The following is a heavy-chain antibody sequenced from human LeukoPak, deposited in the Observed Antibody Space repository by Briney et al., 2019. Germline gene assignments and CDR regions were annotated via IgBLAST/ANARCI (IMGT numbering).Heavy chain of an antibody. D-gene: IGHD4-17*01. CDR1: GYTFTTYY. Sequence: ASVKVSCKASGYTFTTYYMHWVRQAPGQGLEWMGIINPSGGNTNYAQKFQGRVTMTRDTSTSTVYMELSSLRSEDTAVYYCASGTHDYGDLDWGQGTLVTVSS. V-gene: IGHV1-46*01. CDR3: ASGTHDYGDLD. CDR2: INPSGGNT. J-gene: IGHJ4*02.